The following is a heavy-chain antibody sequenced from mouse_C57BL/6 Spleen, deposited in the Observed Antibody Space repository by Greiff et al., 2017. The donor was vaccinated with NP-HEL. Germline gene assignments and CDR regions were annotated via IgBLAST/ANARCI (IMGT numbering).Heavy chain of an antibody. Sequence: QVQLQQPGAELVRPGSSVKLSCKASGYTFTSYWMHWVKQRPIQGLEWIGNIDPSDSETHYNQQFKDKATLTVDKSYSTAYMQLSSLTSEDSAVYYCARSITTVVAEGYAMDYWGQGTSVTVSS. CDR2: IDPSDSET. V-gene: IGHV1-52*01. J-gene: IGHJ4*01. CDR3: ARSITTVVAEGYAMDY. D-gene: IGHD1-1*01. CDR1: GYTFTSYW.